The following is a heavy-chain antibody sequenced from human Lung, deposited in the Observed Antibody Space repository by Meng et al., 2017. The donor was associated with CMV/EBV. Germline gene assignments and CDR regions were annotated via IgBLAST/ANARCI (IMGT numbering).Heavy chain of an antibody. CDR1: GGTFDNYA. CDR2: INPILSMA. J-gene: IGHJ6*02. V-gene: IGHV1-69*10. D-gene: IGHD3-3*01. Sequence: SXXVSXKAPGGTFDNYAISWVRQAPGQGLEWMGGINPILSMATYPQRFQGRVTITADKSTTTAYMELSSLRSEDTALYYCARDFKTRRGIFGTVSGGYYGMDAXGQGXTVTSSS. CDR3: ARDFKTRRGIFGTVSGGYYGMDA.